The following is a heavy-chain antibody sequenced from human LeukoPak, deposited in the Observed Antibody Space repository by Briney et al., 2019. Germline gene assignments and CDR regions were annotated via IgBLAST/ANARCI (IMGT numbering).Heavy chain of an antibody. V-gene: IGHV1-2*02. CDR2: INPNSGGT. J-gene: IGHJ6*02. Sequence: ASVKVSCKASGYTFTGYYMHWVRQAPGQGLEWMGWINPNSGGTNYAQKFQGRVTMTRDTSISTAYMELSRLRSDDTAVYYYARGSHTIFGVVITAYYYYGMDVWGQGTTVTVSS. CDR1: GYTFTGYY. CDR3: ARGSHTIFGVVITAYYYYGMDV. D-gene: IGHD3-3*01.